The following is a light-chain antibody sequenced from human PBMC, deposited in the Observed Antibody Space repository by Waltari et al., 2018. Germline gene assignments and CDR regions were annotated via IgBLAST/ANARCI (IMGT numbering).Light chain of an antibody. CDR3: QQGDSYPLT. CDR1: QGIGNN. Sequence: DIQMTQSPSYLSTSIGDTVTITCQASQGIGNNLNWYQQKPGKAPKLLIYRASSLQSGIPSRFSGSGSGTDFTLTISSLQPEDFATYYCQQGDSYPLTFGGGTNIEIK. J-gene: IGKJ4*01. CDR2: RAS. V-gene: IGKV1-16*01.